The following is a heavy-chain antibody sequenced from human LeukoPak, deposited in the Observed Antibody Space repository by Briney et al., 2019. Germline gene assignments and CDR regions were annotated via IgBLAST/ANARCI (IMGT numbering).Heavy chain of an antibody. CDR1: GFTFSAYA. V-gene: IGHV3-23*01. CDR3: ARDPNGDYIGVFDM. J-gene: IGHJ3*02. CDR2: IRGGGGSA. D-gene: IGHD4-17*01. Sequence: GGSLRLSCTASGFTFSAYAMMWVRQAPGKGPEWVSAIRGGGGSAFYADSVKGRFTISRDNSKYTLFLQMNSLRAEDTAVYYCARDPNGDYIGVFDMWGPGTMVTVSS.